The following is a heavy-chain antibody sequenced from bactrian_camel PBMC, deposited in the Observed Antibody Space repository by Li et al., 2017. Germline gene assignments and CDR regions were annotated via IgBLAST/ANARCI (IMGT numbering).Heavy chain of an antibody. CDR1: GFQFSDYP. CDR3: AASVGACYGRLGFGLDSRDFRH. D-gene: IGHD5*01. V-gene: IGHV3S41*01. Sequence: VESGGGLVPPGGSLRLSCAASGFQFSDYPMSWVRQAPGKGLEWVAQIAYDGWVTRYHDSAKGRFTISRDNARNTLYLQMNSLKPEDTGMYYCAASVGACYGRLGFGLDSRDFRHWGQGTQVTVS. J-gene: IGHJ4*01. CDR2: IAYDGWVT.